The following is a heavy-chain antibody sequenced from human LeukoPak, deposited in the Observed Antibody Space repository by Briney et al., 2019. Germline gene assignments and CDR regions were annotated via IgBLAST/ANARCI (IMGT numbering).Heavy chain of an antibody. V-gene: IGHV1-2*02. CDR1: GYTFTGYY. CDR3: ARAQTPTGTVNC. D-gene: IGHD1-1*01. Sequence: ASVRVSCKASGYTFTGYYMHWVRQAPGQGLEWMGWINPNSGGTNYAQKFQGRVTMTRDTSISTAYMELSRLRSDDTAVYYCARAQTPTGTVNCWVQGTLVTVSS. J-gene: IGHJ4*02. CDR2: INPNSGGT.